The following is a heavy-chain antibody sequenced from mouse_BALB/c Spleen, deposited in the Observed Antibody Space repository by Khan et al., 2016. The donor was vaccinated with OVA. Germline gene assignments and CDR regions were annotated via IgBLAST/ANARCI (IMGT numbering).Heavy chain of an antibody. Sequence: QVQLKESGPGLVSPSQSLSITCTVSGFSLSRYNIHWVRQPPGKGLEWLGMIWGGGGTDYNSTLKSRLSISKDNSKSQVFLKMNILQTDDTAMYYCARAYYRYDDYYAMDYWGQGTSVTVSS. J-gene: IGHJ4*01. V-gene: IGHV2-6-4*01. CDR1: GFSLSRYN. CDR2: IWGGGGT. CDR3: ARAYYRYDDYYAMDY. D-gene: IGHD2-14*01.